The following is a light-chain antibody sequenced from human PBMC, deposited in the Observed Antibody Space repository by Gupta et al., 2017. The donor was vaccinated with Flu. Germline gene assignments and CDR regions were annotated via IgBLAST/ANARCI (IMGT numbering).Light chain of an antibody. J-gene: IGKJ4*01. CDR1: QSVSSSY. Sequence: EIVLTQSPGTLSLSPGERATLSCRASQSVSSSYLAWYQQKPGQAPRLLIYGASSRATGIPDRFSGSGSGTDFTLTISRLEPEDFAVYYCQQDGSPWLTFGGGTKVEIK. CDR2: GAS. CDR3: QQDGSPWLT. V-gene: IGKV3-20*01.